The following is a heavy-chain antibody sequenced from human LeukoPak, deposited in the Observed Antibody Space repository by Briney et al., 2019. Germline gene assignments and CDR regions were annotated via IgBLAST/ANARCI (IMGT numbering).Heavy chain of an antibody. Sequence: ETLSLTCTVSGGSISSSSYYWGWIRQPPGKGLEWVSAISGSGGSTYYADSVKGRFTISRDNSKNTLYLQMNSLRAEDTAVYYCARGQDILTGYYLDYWGQGTLVTVSS. D-gene: IGHD3-9*01. V-gene: IGHV3-23*01. J-gene: IGHJ4*02. CDR2: ISGSGGST. CDR3: ARGQDILTGYYLDY. CDR1: GGSISSSSYY.